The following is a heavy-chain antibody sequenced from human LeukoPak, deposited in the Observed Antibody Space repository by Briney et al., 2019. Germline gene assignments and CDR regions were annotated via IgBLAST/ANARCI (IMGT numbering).Heavy chain of an antibody. J-gene: IGHJ4*02. CDR3: ATPGIRDQYDFDS. Sequence: GGSLRLSCTASKVTFSNYWMHWGRPAPGKGLVWVSRINTDGTTTNYADSVRGRFTISRDNAKNTLYLQMNGLRAEDTALYYCATPGIRDQYDFDSWGQGTLVTVSS. CDR1: KVTFSNYW. V-gene: IGHV3-74*01. D-gene: IGHD6-13*01. CDR2: INTDGTTT.